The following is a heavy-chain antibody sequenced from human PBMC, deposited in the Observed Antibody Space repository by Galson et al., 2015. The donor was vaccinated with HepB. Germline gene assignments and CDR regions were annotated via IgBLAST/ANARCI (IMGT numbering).Heavy chain of an antibody. CDR3: ARVSCSSTSCYRYYYYYGMDV. Sequence: SLRLSCAASGFTFSSYSMNWVRQAPGKGLEWVSSISSSSSYIYYADSVKGRFTISRDNAKNSLYLQMNSLRAEDTAEYYCARVSCSSTSCYRYYYYYGMDVWGQGTTVTVSS. V-gene: IGHV3-21*01. CDR1: GFTFSSYS. J-gene: IGHJ6*02. CDR2: ISSSSSYI. D-gene: IGHD2-2*01.